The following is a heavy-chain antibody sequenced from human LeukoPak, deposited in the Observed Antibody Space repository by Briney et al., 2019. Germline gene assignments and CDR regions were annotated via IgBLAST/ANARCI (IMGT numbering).Heavy chain of an antibody. V-gene: IGHV3-30*02. CDR2: IRDDGSNK. Sequence: GGSLRLSRAASGFTFSSYGMHWVRQAPGKGLEWVAFIRDDGSNKYYADSVKGRFTISRDNSKNTLYLQMNSLRAEDTAVYYCAKDLSLYGGSAFDIWGQGTMVTVSS. J-gene: IGHJ3*02. D-gene: IGHD4-23*01. CDR1: GFTFSSYG. CDR3: AKDLSLYGGSAFDI.